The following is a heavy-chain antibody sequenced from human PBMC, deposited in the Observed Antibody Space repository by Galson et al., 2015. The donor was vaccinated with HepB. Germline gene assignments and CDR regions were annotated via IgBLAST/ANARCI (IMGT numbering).Heavy chain of an antibody. CDR3: AKPHSIAVAGTVDY. CDR1: GFTFSSYG. J-gene: IGHJ4*02. Sequence: SLRLSCAASGFTFSSYGMHWVRQAPGKGLEWVAVISYDGSNKYYADSVKGRFTISRDNSKNTLYLQMNSLRAEDTAVYYCAKPHSIAVAGTVDYWGQGTLVTVSS. D-gene: IGHD6-19*01. V-gene: IGHV3-30*18. CDR2: ISYDGSNK.